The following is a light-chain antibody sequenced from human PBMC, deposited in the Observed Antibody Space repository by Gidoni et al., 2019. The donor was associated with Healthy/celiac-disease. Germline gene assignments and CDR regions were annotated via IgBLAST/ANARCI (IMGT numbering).Light chain of an antibody. CDR3: QKYNSAPQT. Sequence: DIQMTQSPSSLSAYVGDRVTITCRASQGISNYLAWYQQKPGKVPKLLISAASTLQSGVPSRFSGSGSGTYFTLTLSSLQPEDVSTSYCQKYNSAPQTFSGGTKLEIK. V-gene: IGKV1-27*01. CDR1: QGISNY. J-gene: IGKJ4*01. CDR2: AAS.